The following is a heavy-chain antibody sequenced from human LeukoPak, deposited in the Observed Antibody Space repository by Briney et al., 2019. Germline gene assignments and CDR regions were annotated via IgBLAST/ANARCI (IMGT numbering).Heavy chain of an antibody. CDR2: INPNSGGT. Sequence: ASVKVSCKASGYTFTGYYMHWVRQAPGQGLEWMGWINPNSGGTNYAQKFQGRVTMTRDTSISTAYMELSRLRSDDTAVYYCAGGIMIVVANWFDPWGQGTLVTVSS. V-gene: IGHV1-2*02. D-gene: IGHD3-22*01. CDR1: GYTFTGYY. CDR3: AGGIMIVVANWFDP. J-gene: IGHJ5*02.